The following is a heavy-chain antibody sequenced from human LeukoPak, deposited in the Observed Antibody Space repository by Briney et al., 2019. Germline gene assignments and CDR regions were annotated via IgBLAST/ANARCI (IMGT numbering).Heavy chain of an antibody. D-gene: IGHD2-2*01. CDR3: GVVVPAAPDFDY. CDR1: GGSFSGYY. Sequence: SETLSLTCAVYGGSFSGYYWSWIRQPAGKGLEWIGEINHSGSTNYNPSLKSRATISVDTSKNQFSLKLSSVTAADTAVYYCGVVVPAAPDFDYWGQGTLVTVSS. CDR2: INHSGST. V-gene: IGHV4-34*01. J-gene: IGHJ4*02.